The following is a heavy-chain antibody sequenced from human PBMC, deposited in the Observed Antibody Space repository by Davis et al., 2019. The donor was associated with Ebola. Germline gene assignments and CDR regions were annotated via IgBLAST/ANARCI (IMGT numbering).Heavy chain of an antibody. CDR3: GRGERASWMILD. CDR1: GGSFSGYF. CDR2: VTHSGII. J-gene: IGHJ4*02. V-gene: IGHV4-34*01. Sequence: PSETLSPTCAVYGGSFSGYFWSWIRRPPGKGLEWVGEVTHSGIINYNPSLKGRITISVDTSKNHFSLNLNSVTAADTAVYYCGRGERASWMILDWGQGSPVIVSS. D-gene: IGHD3/OR15-3a*01.